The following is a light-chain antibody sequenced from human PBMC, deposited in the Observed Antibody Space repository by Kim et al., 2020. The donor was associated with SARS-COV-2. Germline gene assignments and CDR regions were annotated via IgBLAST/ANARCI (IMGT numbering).Light chain of an antibody. CDR1: SSDVGGYNY. V-gene: IGLV2-14*04. J-gene: IGLJ1*01. CDR3: SSYTSSNTFV. Sequence: GQSITISCTGTSSDVGGYNYVSWYQQHPGKAPKVMIYDVSKRPSGVSDRFSGSKSGNTASLTISGLQAEDEADYYCSSYTSSNTFVFGTGTKVTVL. CDR2: DVS.